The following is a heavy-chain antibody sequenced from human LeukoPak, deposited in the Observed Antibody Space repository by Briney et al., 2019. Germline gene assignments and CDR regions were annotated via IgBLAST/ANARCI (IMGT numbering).Heavy chain of an antibody. CDR1: GYTFTSHG. CDR3: VRNPQSQYYDSSGLGYFDY. V-gene: IGHV1-18*01. Sequence: ASVRVSLKASGYTFTSHGISWVRQAPGQGLEWMGWISGYNGDTNYAQKVQGRVTMTRDTSTTTAYMELRSLRSDDTAVYYCVRNPQSQYYDSSGLGYFDYWGQGTLVTVSS. D-gene: IGHD3-22*01. CDR2: ISGYNGDT. J-gene: IGHJ4*02.